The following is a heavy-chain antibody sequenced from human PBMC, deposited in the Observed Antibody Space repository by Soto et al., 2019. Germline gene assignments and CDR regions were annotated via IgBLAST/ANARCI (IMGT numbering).Heavy chain of an antibody. CDR3: ANADFWSGYSELDP. CDR2: ISGSGGST. J-gene: IGHJ5*02. Sequence: PGGSQRLSSTASGFTFRSYAMSWVRQAPGKGLEWVSAISGSGGSTYYADSVKGRFTISRDNSKNTLYLQMNSLRAEDTAVYYCANADFWSGYSELDPWGQGTLVTVSS. CDR1: GFTFRSYA. D-gene: IGHD3-3*01. V-gene: IGHV3-23*01.